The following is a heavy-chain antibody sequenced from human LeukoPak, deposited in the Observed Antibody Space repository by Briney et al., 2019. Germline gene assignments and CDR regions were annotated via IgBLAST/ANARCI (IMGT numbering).Heavy chain of an antibody. D-gene: IGHD2-15*01. J-gene: IGHJ3*02. V-gene: IGHV4-4*02. CDR3: VAATPIDAFDI. CDR1: GGSISSSNW. Sequence: PSETLSLTCAVSGGSISSSNWWSWVRQPPGKGLEWIGSIYYSGSTYYNPSLKSRVTISVDTSKNQFSLKLSSVTAADTAVYYCVAATPIDAFDIWGQGTMVTVSS. CDR2: IYYSGST.